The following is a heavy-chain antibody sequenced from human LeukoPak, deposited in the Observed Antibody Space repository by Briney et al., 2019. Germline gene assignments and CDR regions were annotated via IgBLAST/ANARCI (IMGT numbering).Heavy chain of an antibody. CDR1: GGSISTYY. V-gene: IGHV4-59*01. CDR3: ARDRNDGSGSSNMDV. Sequence: SETLSLTCTVSGGSISTYYWSWIRQPPGRGLEWIGYIYYSGSTNYNPSLKSRVTISVDTSKNQFSLKLSSVTAADTAVYYCARDRNDGSGSSNMDVWGKGTTVTISS. CDR2: IYYSGST. D-gene: IGHD3-10*01. J-gene: IGHJ6*03.